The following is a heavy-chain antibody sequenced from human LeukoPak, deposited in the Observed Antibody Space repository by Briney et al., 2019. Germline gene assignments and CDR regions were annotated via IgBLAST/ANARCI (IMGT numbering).Heavy chain of an antibody. CDR1: GFTFDDYA. V-gene: IGHV3-43*02. D-gene: IGHD3-10*01. Sequence: GGSLRLSCAASGFTFDDYAVHWVRQAPGKGLEWVSLISGDGGSTYYADSVKGRFTISRDNSKNSLYLQMNSLRGEDTAVYYCVTGGYHYTSWGQGTLVTVSS. CDR2: ISGDGGST. J-gene: IGHJ4*02. CDR3: VTGGYHYTS.